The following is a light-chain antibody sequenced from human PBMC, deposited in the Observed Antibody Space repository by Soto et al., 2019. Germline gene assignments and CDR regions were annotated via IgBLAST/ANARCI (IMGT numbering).Light chain of an antibody. CDR1: QSVSSSY. CDR2: GAS. J-gene: IGKJ1*01. V-gene: IGKV3D-20*02. Sequence: ILTQSPGTLSFSPGERATLSCRASQSVSSSYVAWYQQKPGQAPRLLIYGASSRATGIPDRFSGSGSGTDFTLTISRLEPEDVAVYYCQQRSNWPPTFGQGTKVDIK. CDR3: QQRSNWPPT.